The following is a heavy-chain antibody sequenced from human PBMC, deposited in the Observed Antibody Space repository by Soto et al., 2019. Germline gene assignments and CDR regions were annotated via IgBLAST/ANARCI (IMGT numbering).Heavy chain of an antibody. V-gene: IGHV3-30*18. CDR1: GFTFSSYG. Sequence: GGSLRLSCAASGFTFSSYGMHWVRQAPGKGLEWVAVISYDGSNKYYADSVKGRFTISRDNSKNTLYLQMNSLRAEDTAVYYCAKHLFSGIAVAGYDAFDIWGQGTMVTVSS. D-gene: IGHD6-19*01. J-gene: IGHJ3*02. CDR2: ISYDGSNK. CDR3: AKHLFSGIAVAGYDAFDI.